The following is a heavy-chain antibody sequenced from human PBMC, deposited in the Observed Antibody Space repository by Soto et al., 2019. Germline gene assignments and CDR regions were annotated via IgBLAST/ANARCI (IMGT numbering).Heavy chain of an antibody. V-gene: IGHV4-59*01. CDR3: ALRSMAVVPEY. Sequence: QVQLQESGPGLVKPSETLSLTCAVSGDSISSYYCMWIRQPPGKGLESIGYLYYGRSANYNPSLTSLVPLSVDASTNQCSLTLSSMTAADTAVYSCALRSMAVVPEYWGQGTLVTVSS. J-gene: IGHJ1*01. D-gene: IGHD3-22*01. CDR2: LYYGRSA. CDR1: GDSISSYY.